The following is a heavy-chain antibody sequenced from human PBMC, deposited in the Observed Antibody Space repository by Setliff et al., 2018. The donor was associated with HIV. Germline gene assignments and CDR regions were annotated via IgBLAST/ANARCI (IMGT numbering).Heavy chain of an antibody. CDR2: IYYSGST. CDR3: ARAGDSGWYYYFDY. J-gene: IGHJ4*02. CDR1: GGSISNYY. Sequence: PSETLSLTCTVSGGSISNYYWSWIRQPPGKGLEWIGYIYYSGSTNYNPSLESRVTISIDTSKNQFSLKLSSVTAADTAVYYCARAGDSGWYYYFDYWGQGTLVTVSS. V-gene: IGHV4-59*01. D-gene: IGHD6-19*01.